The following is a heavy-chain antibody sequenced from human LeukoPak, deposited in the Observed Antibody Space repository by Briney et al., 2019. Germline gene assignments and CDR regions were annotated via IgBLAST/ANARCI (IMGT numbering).Heavy chain of an antibody. CDR1: GYTFTDYY. V-gene: IGHV1-2*02. CDR2: INPNSGGT. Sequence: ASVTVSCKASGYTFTDYYMHWVRQAPGQGLEWMGWINPNSGGTNYAQKFQGRVTMTRDTSISTAYMELSRLRSDDTAVYYCARVSTAMVTFYWGQGTLVTVSS. D-gene: IGHD5-18*01. J-gene: IGHJ4*02. CDR3: ARVSTAMVTFY.